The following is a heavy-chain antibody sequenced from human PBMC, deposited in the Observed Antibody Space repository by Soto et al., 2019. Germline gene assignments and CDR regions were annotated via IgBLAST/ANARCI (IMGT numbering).Heavy chain of an antibody. V-gene: IGHV4-59*01. CDR3: ARATGPSYYMDV. J-gene: IGHJ6*03. Sequence: PRKGLEGIGYIYYSGSTNYNPSLKSRVTISVDTSKNQFSLKLSSVTAADTAVYYCARATGPSYYMDVSGKGTTVSGPS. D-gene: IGHD1-1*01. CDR2: IYYSGST.